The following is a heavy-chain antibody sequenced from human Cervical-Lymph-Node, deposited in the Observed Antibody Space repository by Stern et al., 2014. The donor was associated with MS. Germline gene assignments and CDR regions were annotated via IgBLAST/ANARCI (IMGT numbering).Heavy chain of an antibody. V-gene: IGHV3-30*18. Sequence: VQLGASGGGVVQPGRSLRLSCAASGFTFSSYGMHWVRQAPGKGPARVAVISDDGSNKYYADSGKGRFTISRDNSNNAVYLQMNSLIAEDAAVYYWANTEWELPNYYGMDFWGQGTTVTVSS. CDR3: ANTEWELPNYYGMDF. CDR1: GFTFSSYG. D-gene: IGHD1-26*01. J-gene: IGHJ6*02. CDR2: ISDDGSNK.